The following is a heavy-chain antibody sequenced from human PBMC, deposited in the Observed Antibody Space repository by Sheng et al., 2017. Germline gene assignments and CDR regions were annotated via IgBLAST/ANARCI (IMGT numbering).Heavy chain of an antibody. D-gene: IGHD3-10*01. J-gene: IGHJ4*02. CDR3: AKVGRSGDLEC. V-gene: IGHV3-53*01. Sequence: EVQLVESGGGLIQDGGSLRLSCAASGFTVSSSYLSWVRQAPGKGLEWVSVIYSGVSTSYADSVKGRFTISRDNSKNTLYLQMNSLRAEDTAVYYCAKVGRSGDLECWGQGTPGHRLI. CDR1: GFTVSSSY. CDR2: IYSGVST.